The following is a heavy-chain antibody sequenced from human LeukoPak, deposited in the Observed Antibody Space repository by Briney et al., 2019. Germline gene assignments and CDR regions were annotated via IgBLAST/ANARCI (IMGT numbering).Heavy chain of an antibody. CDR3: AKVLYSGSWYYFDY. CDR1: VFTFSNYA. D-gene: IGHD1-26*01. Sequence: PGGSLRLSCAASVFTFSNYAMTWVRQAPGKGLEWVSTISGSGSFTYYADSVKGRFTISRDNSKNTLYLQMNSLRAEDTAVYYCAKVLYSGSWYYFDYWGQGTLVTVSS. J-gene: IGHJ4*02. V-gene: IGHV3-23*01. CDR2: ISGSGSFT.